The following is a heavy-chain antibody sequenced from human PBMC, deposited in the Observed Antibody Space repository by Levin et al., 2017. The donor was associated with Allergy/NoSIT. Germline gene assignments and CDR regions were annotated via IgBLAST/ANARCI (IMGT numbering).Heavy chain of an antibody. CDR1: GGSVSSGSYY. CDR2: IYYSGST. D-gene: IGHD2-21*02. Sequence: PSETLSLTCTVSGGSVSSGSYYWSWIRQPPGKGLEWIGYIYYSGSTNYNPSLKSRVTISVDTSKNQFSLKLSSVTAADTAVYYCARGCIGDCYPFDYWGQGTLVTVSS. V-gene: IGHV4-61*01. J-gene: IGHJ4*02. CDR3: ARGCIGDCYPFDY.